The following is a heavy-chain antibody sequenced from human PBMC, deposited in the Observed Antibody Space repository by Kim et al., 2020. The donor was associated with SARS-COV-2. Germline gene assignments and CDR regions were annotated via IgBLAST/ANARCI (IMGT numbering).Heavy chain of an antibody. CDR1: GGSLSIYY. CDR2: IYYSGST. V-gene: IGHV4-59*01. Sequence: SETLSLTCTVSGGSLSIYYWSWIRQPPGKGLEWIGYIYYSGSTNYNPSLKGRVTRTVDTSKNQFSLKLSSVTAADTALYYCSRAVAPPARGVYYPPHFDSSGEGALVTVSS. J-gene: IGHJ4*02. D-gene: IGHD3-10*01. CDR3: SRAVAPPARGVYYPPHFDS.